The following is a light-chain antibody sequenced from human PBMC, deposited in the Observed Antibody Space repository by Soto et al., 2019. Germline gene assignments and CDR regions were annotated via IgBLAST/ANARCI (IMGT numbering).Light chain of an antibody. J-gene: IGKJ1*01. CDR1: QSISSTF. CDR2: GAS. V-gene: IGKV3-20*01. Sequence: EIVLTQSPGTLSLSPGERATLSCRASQSISSTFLAWYQHKPGQAPRVLIYGASRRATGIPDRFSGSGSGTDFTLTISRLEPEDFAVYYCQQYESSWTFGQGTKV. CDR3: QQYESSWT.